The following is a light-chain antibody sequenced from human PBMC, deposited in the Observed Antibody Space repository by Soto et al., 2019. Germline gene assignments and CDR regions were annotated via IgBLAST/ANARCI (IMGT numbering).Light chain of an antibody. CDR1: SSDVGGYNY. CDR2: DVS. V-gene: IGLV2-14*03. CDR3: SSYTRSNSYV. J-gene: IGLJ1*01. Sequence: QSALTQPASVSGSPGQSITISCTGTSSDVGGYNYVSWYQQHPGKAPKLMIYDVSNQPSGVSNRFSGSKSGNTASLTISGLQAEDEADYYCSSYTRSNSYVFGTGTKLTVL.